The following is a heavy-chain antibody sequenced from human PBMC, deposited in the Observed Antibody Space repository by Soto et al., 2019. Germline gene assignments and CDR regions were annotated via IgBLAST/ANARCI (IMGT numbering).Heavy chain of an antibody. Sequence: GGSLRLSCAASGFTFSSYWMSWVRQAPGKGLEWVANIKQDGSEKYYVDSVKGRFTISRDNAKNSLYLQMNSLRAEDTAVYYCAREYCTHGVCFPTYYYYGMDVWGQGTTVTVSS. CDR1: GFTFSSYW. CDR2: IKQDGSEK. D-gene: IGHD2-8*01. J-gene: IGHJ6*02. CDR3: AREYCTHGVCFPTYYYYGMDV. V-gene: IGHV3-7*01.